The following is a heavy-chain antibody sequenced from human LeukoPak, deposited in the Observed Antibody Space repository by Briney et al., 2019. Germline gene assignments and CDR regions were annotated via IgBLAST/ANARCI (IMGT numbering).Heavy chain of an antibody. Sequence: GGSLRLSCAASGFTFSGSAMHWVRQASGKGLEWVGRIRSKANSYATAYAASVKGRFTISRDDSKNTAYLQMNSLRAEDTAVYYCARASQLTCCAFDIWGQGTMVTVSS. CDR2: IRSKANSYAT. V-gene: IGHV3-73*01. CDR3: ARASQLTCCAFDI. J-gene: IGHJ3*02. D-gene: IGHD2-2*01. CDR1: GFTFSGSA.